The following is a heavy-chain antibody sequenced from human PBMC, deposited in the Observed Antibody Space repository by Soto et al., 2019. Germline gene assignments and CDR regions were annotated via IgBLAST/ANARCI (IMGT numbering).Heavy chain of an antibody. Sequence: PGESLKISCKGSGYSFTSYWIGWVRQMPGKGLEWMGIIYPGDSDTRYSPSFQGQVTISADKSISTAYLQWSSLKASDTAMYYCARQPHHEYSSSVAFYYGMDVWGQGTTVTV. J-gene: IGHJ6*02. CDR1: GYSFTSYW. CDR2: IYPGDSDT. D-gene: IGHD6-6*01. V-gene: IGHV5-51*01. CDR3: ARQPHHEYSSSVAFYYGMDV.